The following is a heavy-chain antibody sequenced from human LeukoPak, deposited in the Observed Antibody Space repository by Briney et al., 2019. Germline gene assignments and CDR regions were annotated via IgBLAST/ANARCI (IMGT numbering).Heavy chain of an antibody. CDR2: ISSSASTI. CDR1: GFTFSHYY. D-gene: IGHD1-26*01. J-gene: IGHJ3*02. Sequence: PGGSLRLSCAASGFTFSHYYMSWIRQAPGKGLEWVSYISSSASTIYYADSVKGRFTISRDNAKNSLYLQMNSLRAEDTAVYYCARDGRGLHAFDIWGQGTMVTVSS. CDR3: ARDGRGLHAFDI. V-gene: IGHV3-11*01.